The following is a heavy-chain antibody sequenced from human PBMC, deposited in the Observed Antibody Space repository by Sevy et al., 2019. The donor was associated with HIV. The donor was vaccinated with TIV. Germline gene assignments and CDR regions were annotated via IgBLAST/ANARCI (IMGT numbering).Heavy chain of an antibody. J-gene: IGHJ6*02. CDR3: ARDVDSNYDGIDA. CDR2: IWYDGSDT. D-gene: IGHD4-4*01. V-gene: IGHV3-33*01. Sequence: GGSLRLSCAASGFIFSNHGMHWDRQAPGKGLEWVARIWYDGSDTYYGESVKGRFTISRDNSKNTVDLQMNSLRVEDTAVYYCARDVDSNYDGIDAWGQGTTVTVSS. CDR1: GFIFSNHG.